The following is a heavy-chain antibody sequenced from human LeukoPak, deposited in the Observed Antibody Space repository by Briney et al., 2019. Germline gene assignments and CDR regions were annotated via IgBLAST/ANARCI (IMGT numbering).Heavy chain of an antibody. D-gene: IGHD6-13*01. CDR3: ARDTDSNFDY. Sequence: GGSLRPSCAASGFTFSSYGMHWVRQAPGKGLEWVAVIWYDGSNKYYADSVKGRFTISRDNTKNTLYLQMNSLGAEDTAVYYCARDTDSNFDYWGQGTLVTVSS. J-gene: IGHJ4*02. V-gene: IGHV3-33*01. CDR1: GFTFSSYG. CDR2: IWYDGSNK.